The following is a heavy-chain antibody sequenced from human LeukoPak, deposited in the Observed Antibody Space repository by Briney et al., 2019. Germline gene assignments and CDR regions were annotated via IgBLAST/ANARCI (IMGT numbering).Heavy chain of an antibody. Sequence: SETLSLTCTVSGGSISSHYWSWIRQPPGKRLEWIGYVHSSGGTKYNPSLKSRVTVSIDMSKNQFSLNLRSVAAADTAAYYCAKLANCGDDCYDRPHWFDPWGQGRLVTVSS. J-gene: IGHJ5*02. CDR2: VHSSGGT. CDR1: GGSISSHY. CDR3: AKLANCGDDCYDRPHWFDP. V-gene: IGHV4-59*08. D-gene: IGHD2-21*02.